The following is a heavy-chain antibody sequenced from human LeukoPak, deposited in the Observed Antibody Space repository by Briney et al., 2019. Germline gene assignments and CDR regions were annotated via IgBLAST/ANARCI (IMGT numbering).Heavy chain of an antibody. V-gene: IGHV3-23*01. CDR1: GFTFSSYA. CDR3: ARDRASITIFGVPYYYYGMDV. J-gene: IGHJ6*02. CDR2: ISGSGGST. Sequence: GGSLRLSCAASGFTFSSYAMSWVRQAPGKGLEWVSAISGSGGSTYYADSVKGRFTISRDNSKNTLYLQMNSLRAEDTAVYYCARDRASITIFGVPYYYYGMDVWGQGTTVTVSS. D-gene: IGHD3-3*01.